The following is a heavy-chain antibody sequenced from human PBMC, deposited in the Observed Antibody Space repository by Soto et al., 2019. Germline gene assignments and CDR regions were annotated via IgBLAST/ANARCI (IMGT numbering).Heavy chain of an antibody. Sequence: PSETLSLTCTVSGGSISSGAYYWSWIHQHSEKGLEWIGYMHYSGIAYYNPSLTSRVTISVDTSKNQFSLKLSSVTAADTAVYYCARYYFDNSGYSNWFDPWGRGTLVTVSS. CDR3: ARYYFDNSGYSNWFDP. D-gene: IGHD3-22*01. CDR2: MHYSGIA. V-gene: IGHV4-31*03. CDR1: GGSISSGAYY. J-gene: IGHJ5*02.